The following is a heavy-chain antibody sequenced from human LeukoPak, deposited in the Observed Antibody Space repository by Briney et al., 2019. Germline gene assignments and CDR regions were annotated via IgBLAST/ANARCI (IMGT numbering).Heavy chain of an antibody. CDR2: INNDASST. J-gene: IGHJ3*02. Sequence: PGGSLRLSCAASGFTFSSYWMHWVRQAPGEGLVWGSRINNDASSTSYADSVKGRFTISRDNAKHAVYLQMNSLRAGDTAVYYCASLVVTDNWAFDIWGQGTMVFVSS. D-gene: IGHD2-21*02. V-gene: IGHV3-74*01. CDR3: ASLVVTDNWAFDI. CDR1: GFTFSSYW.